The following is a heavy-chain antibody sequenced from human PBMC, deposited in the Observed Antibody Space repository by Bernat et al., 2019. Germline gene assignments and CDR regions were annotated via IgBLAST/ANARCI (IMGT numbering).Heavy chain of an antibody. D-gene: IGHD6-19*01. CDR2: ISGSGCST. CDR3: AKSETTSGWLYFDY. V-gene: IGHV3-23*01. CDR1: GFTFISYA. Sequence: EVQLLESGGGLVQPVGSLRLSCAASGFTFISYAMSLVRLAPGKGLMWVSAISGSGCSTYYADSVKGRFTISRDNSKNTLYLQMNSLRAEDTAVYYCAKSETTSGWLYFDYWGQGTLVTVSS. J-gene: IGHJ4*02.